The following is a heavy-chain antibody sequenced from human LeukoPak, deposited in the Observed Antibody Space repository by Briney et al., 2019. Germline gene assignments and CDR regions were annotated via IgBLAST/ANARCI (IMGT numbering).Heavy chain of an antibody. CDR3: TTIKRGNIFGYFDF. Sequence: SETLSLTCTVSGGSMTTHHWNWIRQTPGKGLEWIGYDSGRTKENPSLKSRVTLSADTSKNQLSLRLSSVTAADTAVYYCTTIKRGNIFGYFDFWGQGSLVTVSS. V-gene: IGHV4-59*11. CDR2: DSGRT. J-gene: IGHJ4*02. CDR1: GGSMTTHH. D-gene: IGHD5-18*01.